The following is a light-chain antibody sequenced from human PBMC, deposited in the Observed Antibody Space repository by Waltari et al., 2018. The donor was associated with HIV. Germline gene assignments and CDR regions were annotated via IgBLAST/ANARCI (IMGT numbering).Light chain of an antibody. V-gene: IGLV3-1*01. CDR1: EVGDKF. CDR3: QAWDSSAVV. Sequence: SYDVIQPPSLSVSPGQPATIPCSGDEVGDKFASWYQQKPGRSPVLVIYQDTKRPSGIPERFSGSNSGNTATLTISGTQAVDEADYYCQAWDSSAVVFGGGTKLTVL. CDR2: QDT. J-gene: IGLJ3*02.